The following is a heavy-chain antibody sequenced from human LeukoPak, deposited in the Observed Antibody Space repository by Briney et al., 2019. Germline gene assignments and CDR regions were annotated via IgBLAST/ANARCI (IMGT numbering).Heavy chain of an antibody. CDR2: ISSSSSYI. J-gene: IGHJ4*02. D-gene: IGHD3-22*01. CDR1: GFTFSSYS. CDR3: ARASRPNYYDSSGFPDY. Sequence: GGSLRLSCAASGFTFSSYSMNWVRQAPGKGLEWVSSISSSSSYIYYADSVKGRFTISRDNAKNSLYLQMNSLRAEDTAVYYCARASRPNYYDSSGFPDYWGQGTLVTVSS. V-gene: IGHV3-21*01.